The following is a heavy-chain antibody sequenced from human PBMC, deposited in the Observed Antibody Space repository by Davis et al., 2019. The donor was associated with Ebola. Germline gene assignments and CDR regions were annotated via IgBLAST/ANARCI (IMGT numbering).Heavy chain of an antibody. CDR3: ARDYYDSSGGNYENWFDP. J-gene: IGHJ5*02. V-gene: IGHV4-61*09. D-gene: IGHD3-22*01. Sequence: PSETLSLTCTVSGGSISSGSYYWSWIRQPAGKGLEWIGHIYTSGSTNYNPSLKSRVTISVDTSKNQFSLKLSSVTAADTAVYYCARDYYDSSGGNYENWFDPWGQGTLVTVSS. CDR2: IYTSGST. CDR1: GGSISSGSYY.